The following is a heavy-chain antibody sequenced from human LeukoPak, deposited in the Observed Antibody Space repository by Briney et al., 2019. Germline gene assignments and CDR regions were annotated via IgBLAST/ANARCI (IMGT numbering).Heavy chain of an antibody. CDR2: IYYSGST. V-gene: IGHV4-59*01. CDR3: ARLARLTLIRGVTGYHSLDV. J-gene: IGHJ6*04. D-gene: IGHD3-10*01. CDR1: GDSINNFY. Sequence: SETLSLTCTVSGDSINNFYWSWIRQPPEGGLEYIGYIYYSGSTNYNPSLKSRLTISVDPSKSQFSMKLSSVTAADTAVYYCARLARLTLIRGVTGYHSLDVWGKGTKVTVSS.